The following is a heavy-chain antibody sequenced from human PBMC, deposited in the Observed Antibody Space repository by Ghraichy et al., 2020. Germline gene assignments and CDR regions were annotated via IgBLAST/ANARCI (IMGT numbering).Heavy chain of an antibody. CDR2: ISSSSSYT. Sequence: GGSLRLSCAASGFTFSDYYMSWIRQAPGKGLEWVSYISSSSSYTNYADSVKGRFTISRDNAKNSLYLQMNSLRAEDTAVYYCARDKGMYQLRRFDYWGQGTLVTVSS. V-gene: IGHV3-11*06. J-gene: IGHJ4*02. CDR3: ARDKGMYQLRRFDY. D-gene: IGHD2-2*01. CDR1: GFTFSDYY.